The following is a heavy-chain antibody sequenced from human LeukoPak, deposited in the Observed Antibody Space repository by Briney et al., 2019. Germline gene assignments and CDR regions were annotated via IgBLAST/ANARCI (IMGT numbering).Heavy chain of an antibody. CDR1: GYTFTSYA. D-gene: IGHD6-13*01. J-gene: IGHJ6*02. V-gene: IGHV7-4-1*02. CDR2: INTNTGNP. Sequence: ASVKVSCKASGYTFTSYAMNWVRQAPGQGLEWMGWINTNTGNPTYAQGFTVRFVFSLDASVSTAYLQISNLKAEDTAVYYCARGARWGQQKVIIYGMDIWGQGTTVTVSS. CDR3: ARGARWGQQKVIIYGMDI.